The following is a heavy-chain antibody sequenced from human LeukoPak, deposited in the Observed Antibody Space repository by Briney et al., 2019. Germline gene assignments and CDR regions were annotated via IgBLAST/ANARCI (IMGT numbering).Heavy chain of an antibody. CDR1: GGSFSGYY. J-gene: IGHJ3*02. Sequence: SETLSLTCAVYGGSFSGYYWSWIRQPPGKGLEWIGEINHSGSTNYNPSLKSRVTISVDTSKNQFSLKLSSVTAADTAVYYCARDYYYDSSGPRDAFDIWGQGTMVTVSS. D-gene: IGHD3-22*01. V-gene: IGHV4-34*01. CDR2: INHSGST. CDR3: ARDYYYDSSGPRDAFDI.